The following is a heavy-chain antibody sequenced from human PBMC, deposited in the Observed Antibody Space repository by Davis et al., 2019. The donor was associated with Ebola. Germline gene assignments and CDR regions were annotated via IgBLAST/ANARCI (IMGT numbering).Heavy chain of an antibody. D-gene: IGHD4-17*01. J-gene: IGHJ4*02. V-gene: IGHV3-15*01. CDR1: GFTFSNAW. CDR2: IKSKAVGGAT. Sequence: PGGSLRLSCAASGFTFSNAWMSWVRQAPGKGLEWVGRIKSKAVGGATDYGAPVKGRFTISRDDSKNMLYLQMNSLKTEDTAVYYCTSPWYGDYSDYWGQGTLVTVSS. CDR3: TSPWYGDYSDY.